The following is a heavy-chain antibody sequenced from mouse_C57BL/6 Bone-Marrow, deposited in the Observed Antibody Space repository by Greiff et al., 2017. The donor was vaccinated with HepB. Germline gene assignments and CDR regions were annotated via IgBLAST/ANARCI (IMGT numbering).Heavy chain of an antibody. CDR1: GFTFSDYG. D-gene: IGHD1-1*01. CDR3: ARHYGISYWYFDV. V-gene: IGHV5-15*01. J-gene: IGHJ1*03. CDR2: ISNLAYSI. Sequence: VQLQQSGGGLVQPGGSLKLSCAASGFTFSDYGMAWVRQAPRKGPEWVAFISNLAYSIYYADTVTGRFTISRENAKNTLYLEMSSLRSEDTAMYYCARHYGISYWYFDVWGTGTTVTVSS.